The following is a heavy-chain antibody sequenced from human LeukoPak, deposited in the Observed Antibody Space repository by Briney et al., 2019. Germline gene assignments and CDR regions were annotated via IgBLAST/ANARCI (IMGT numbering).Heavy chain of an antibody. CDR3: TTVSGPIAVVGMKY. CDR2: IKHDGSED. J-gene: IGHJ4*02. Sequence: PGGSLRLSCAASGFTFSNYWMTWVRQAPGKGLEWVANIKHDGSEDYYLDSVKGRFAISRDNAKSSMWPQMNSLRDEDTAVYYCTTVSGPIAVVGMKYWGQGTLVTVSS. D-gene: IGHD6-19*01. CDR1: GFTFSNYW. V-gene: IGHV3-7*01.